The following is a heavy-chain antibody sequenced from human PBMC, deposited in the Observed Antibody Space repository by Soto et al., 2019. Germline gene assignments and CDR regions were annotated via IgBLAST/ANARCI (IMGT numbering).Heavy chain of an antibody. CDR2: ISSSSSYI. CDR1: GFTFSSYS. J-gene: IGHJ4*02. D-gene: IGHD6-19*01. CDR3: ASTVGYSSPNIQ. V-gene: IGHV3-21*01. Sequence: EVQLVESGGGLVKPGGSLRLSCAASGFTFSSYSMNWVRQAPGKGLEWFSSISSSSSYIYYADSVKGRFTISRDNAKNSLYLQMNSLRAEDTAVYYCASTVGYSSPNIQWGQGTLVTVSS.